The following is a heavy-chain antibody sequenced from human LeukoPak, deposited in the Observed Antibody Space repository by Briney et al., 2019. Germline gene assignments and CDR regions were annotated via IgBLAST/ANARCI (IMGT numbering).Heavy chain of an antibody. V-gene: IGHV3-23*01. CDR3: AKGVVVVPAKYYFDY. Sequence: GGSLRLSCAASGFTFDDYGMSWVRQAPGKGLEWVSAISGSGGSTYYADSVKGRFTISRDNSKNTLYLQMNSLRAEDTAVYYCAKGVVVVPAKYYFDYWGQGTLVTVSS. J-gene: IGHJ4*02. CDR1: GFTFDDYG. CDR2: ISGSGGST. D-gene: IGHD2-15*01.